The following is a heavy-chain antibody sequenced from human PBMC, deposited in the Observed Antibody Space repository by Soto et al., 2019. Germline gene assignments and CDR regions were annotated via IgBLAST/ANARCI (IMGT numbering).Heavy chain of an antibody. CDR1: GGSISSYY. CDR3: ARVGADSSASHGYYYYYGMDV. J-gene: IGHJ6*02. V-gene: IGHV4-59*01. Sequence: ETLSLTCTVSGGSISSYYWSWIRQPPGKGLEWIGYIYYSGSTNYNPSLKSRVTISVDTSKNQFPLKLSSVTAADTAVYYCARVGADSSASHGYYYYYGMDVWGQGTTVTVSS. CDR2: IYYSGST. D-gene: IGHD6-19*01.